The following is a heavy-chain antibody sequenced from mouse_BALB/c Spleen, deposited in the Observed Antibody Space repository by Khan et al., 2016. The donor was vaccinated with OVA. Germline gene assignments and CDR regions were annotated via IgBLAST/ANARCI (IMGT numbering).Heavy chain of an antibody. CDR3: ARRRLRWDFDY. CDR1: GYTFINYW. V-gene: IGHV1-7*01. D-gene: IGHD1-1*01. CDR2: INPSTGYT. J-gene: IGHJ2*01. Sequence: VQLVESGAELAKPGASVKMSCKASGYTFINYWILWVKQRPGQGLEWIGYINPSTGYTEYNQNLKDKATLTADKSSSTAYMQLSSLTSEDSAVYYCARRRLRWDFDYWGQGTTLTVSS.